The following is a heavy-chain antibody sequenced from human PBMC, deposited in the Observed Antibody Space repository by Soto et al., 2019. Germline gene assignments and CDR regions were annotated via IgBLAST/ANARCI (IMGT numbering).Heavy chain of an antibody. CDR2: IIPIFGTA. CDR1: GGTFSSYA. D-gene: IGHD2-2*01. Sequence: SVKVSCKASGGTFSSYAISWVRQAPGQGLEWMGGIIPIFGTANYAQKFQGRVTITADESTSTAYMELSSLRSEDTAVYYCARDEGCSSTSCYPPRNYGMDVWGQGTTGTVSS. CDR3: ARDEGCSSTSCYPPRNYGMDV. V-gene: IGHV1-69*13. J-gene: IGHJ6*02.